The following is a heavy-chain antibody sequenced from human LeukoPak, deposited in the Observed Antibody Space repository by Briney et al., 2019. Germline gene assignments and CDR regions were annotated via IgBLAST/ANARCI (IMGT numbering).Heavy chain of an antibody. CDR3: AKQKGYCSGGSCYYSDY. CDR2: LSGSGAST. Sequence: AGSLTLSCAASGFTFSSYAMSWVRQAPGKGLEWDSALSGSGASTSYADSVKGRFTISRDNSKNTLYLQMNSLRAEDTARYYCAKQKGYCSGGSCYYSDYWGQGTLVTVSS. J-gene: IGHJ4*02. V-gene: IGHV3-23*01. D-gene: IGHD2-15*01. CDR1: GFTFSSYA.